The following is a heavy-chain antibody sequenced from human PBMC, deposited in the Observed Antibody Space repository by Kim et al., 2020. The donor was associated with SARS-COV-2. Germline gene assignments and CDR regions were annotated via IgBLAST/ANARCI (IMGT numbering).Heavy chain of an antibody. CDR3: TTDPPPSYSRYPFDY. J-gene: IGHJ4*02. D-gene: IGHD6-13*01. V-gene: IGHV3-15*01. Sequence: APVKGRFTISRDDSKNTLYLQMNSLKTEDTAVYYCTTDPPPSYSRYPFDYWGQGTLVTVSS.